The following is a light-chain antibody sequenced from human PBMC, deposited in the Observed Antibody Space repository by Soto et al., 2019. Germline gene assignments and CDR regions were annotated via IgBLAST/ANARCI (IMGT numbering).Light chain of an antibody. CDR2: DAS. Sequence: EIVLTQSPATLSLSPGERATLSCRASQGVSKHLAWYQHKPGQAPRLLIYDASTRATGTPARFSGSGSGTKFTLSISSLQSEDFAVYYCQQYNKWPITFGQGTRLEI. J-gene: IGKJ5*01. CDR1: QGVSKH. CDR3: QQYNKWPIT. V-gene: IGKV3D-15*01.